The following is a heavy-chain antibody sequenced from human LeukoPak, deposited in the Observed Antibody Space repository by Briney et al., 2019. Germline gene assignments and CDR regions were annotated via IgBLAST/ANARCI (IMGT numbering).Heavy chain of an antibody. CDR1: GFTFSNYW. CDR3: ARDIAPAGLFFDY. D-gene: IGHD6-13*01. V-gene: IGHV3-7*01. CDR2: IKQDGSEK. J-gene: IGHJ4*02. Sequence: GGSLRLSCAASGFTFSNYWMSWVRQAPGKGLEWVANIKQDGSEKYYVDSVKGRFTISRDNAKNSLYLQMNSLRAEDTAVYYCARDIAPAGLFFDYWGQGTLVTVSS.